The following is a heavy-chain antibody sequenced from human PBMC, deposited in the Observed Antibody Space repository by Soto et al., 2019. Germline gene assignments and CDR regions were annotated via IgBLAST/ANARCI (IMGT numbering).Heavy chain of an antibody. Sequence: PGGSLRLSCAASGFTFSSHAMGWLRQAPGTGPEWVAFVDGSGGDTSYADSVKGRFTISRDNSDNSLYLHMNSLRAEDTGRYFCAKEIFSAAYAATSALDLWGQGTLVIVFS. CDR3: AKEIFSAAYAATSALDL. J-gene: IGHJ4*02. V-gene: IGHV3-23*01. CDR2: VDGSGGDT. D-gene: IGHD3-3*01. CDR1: GFTFSSHA.